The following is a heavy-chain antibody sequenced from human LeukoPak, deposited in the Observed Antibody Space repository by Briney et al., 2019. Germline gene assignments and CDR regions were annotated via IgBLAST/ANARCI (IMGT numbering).Heavy chain of an antibody. CDR2: IYSSGST. CDR3: ARRYSGYGNAFDI. D-gene: IGHD5-12*01. Sequence: PSETLSLTCTVSGGSISSYYWSWIRQPPGKGLEWIGYIYSSGSTNYSPSLKSRVTISVDTSKNQFSLKLYSVTAADTAVYHCARRYSGYGNAFDIWGQGTMVTVSS. J-gene: IGHJ3*02. V-gene: IGHV4-59*08. CDR1: GGSISSYY.